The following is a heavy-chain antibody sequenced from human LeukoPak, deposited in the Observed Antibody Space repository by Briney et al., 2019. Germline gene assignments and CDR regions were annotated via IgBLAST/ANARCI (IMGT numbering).Heavy chain of an antibody. J-gene: IGHJ6*02. CDR2: ISGSGGST. V-gene: IGHV3-23*01. CDR3: ANDYYYGMDV. Sequence: GGSLRLSCAASGFTFSSYAMSWVRQAPAKGLEGVSAISGSGGSTYYADSVKGRFTISRDNSKNTLYLQMNSLRAEDTAVYYCANDYYYGMDVWGQGTTVTVSS. CDR1: GFTFSSYA.